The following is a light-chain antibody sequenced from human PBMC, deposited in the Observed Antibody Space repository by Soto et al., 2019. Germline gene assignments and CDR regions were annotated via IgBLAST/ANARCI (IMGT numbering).Light chain of an antibody. Sequence: ERLLTQSPCTLALSPGERATLSCRASQSVSSNYLAWYQQKPGHAPSLPIYGASTRATGIPDRLSGSGSGTDFTLTISRLEPEDYAVYYCQQYGSSQTFGQGTKVDNK. CDR2: GAS. CDR3: QQYGSSQT. CDR1: QSVSSNY. V-gene: IGKV3-20*01. J-gene: IGKJ1*01.